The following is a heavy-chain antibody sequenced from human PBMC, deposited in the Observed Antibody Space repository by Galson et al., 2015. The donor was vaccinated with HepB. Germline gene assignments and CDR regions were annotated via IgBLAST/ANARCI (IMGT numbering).Heavy chain of an antibody. D-gene: IGHD3-22*01. CDR3: AKDMSDSSGYYLYYYYYYGMDV. CDR1: GFTFSNFG. V-gene: IGHV3-30*18. Sequence: SLRLSCAASGFTFSNFGMHWVRQTPGKGLEWVAVISDDGVGKYYADSVKGRFTISRDDSKNTLYLQMNSLRAEDTAAYYCAKDMSDSSGYYLYYYYYYGMDVWGRATTVTVSS. CDR2: ISDDGVGK. J-gene: IGHJ6*04.